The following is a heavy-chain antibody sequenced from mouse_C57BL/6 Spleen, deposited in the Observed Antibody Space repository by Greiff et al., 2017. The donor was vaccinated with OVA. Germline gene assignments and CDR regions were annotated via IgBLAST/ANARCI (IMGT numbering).Heavy chain of an antibody. J-gene: IGHJ2*01. CDR1: GFSLTSYG. CDR3: ARNPRSTVVSFDY. Sequence: QVQLKQSGPGLVQPSQSLSITCPVSGFSLTSYGVHWVRQSPGKGLEWLGVIWSGGSTDYNAAFISRLSISKDNSKSQVFFKMNSLQADDTAIYYCARNPRSTVVSFDYWGQGTTLTVSS. D-gene: IGHD1-1*01. CDR2: IWSGGST. V-gene: IGHV2-2*01.